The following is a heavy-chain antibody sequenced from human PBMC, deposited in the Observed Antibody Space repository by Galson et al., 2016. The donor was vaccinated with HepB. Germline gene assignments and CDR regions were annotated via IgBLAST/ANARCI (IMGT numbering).Heavy chain of an antibody. Sequence: SLRLSCAASGFTFKNYAMSWVRQAPGKGLEWVSSISGSGGSTYYADSVRGRFTISRANSKNTVSLQITSLRAADTAVYYCAKGAEGSIFGVVPADYWGQGTLVTVSS. J-gene: IGHJ4*02. CDR1: GFTFKNYA. CDR2: ISGSGGST. D-gene: IGHD3-3*01. V-gene: IGHV3-23*01. CDR3: AKGAEGSIFGVVPADY.